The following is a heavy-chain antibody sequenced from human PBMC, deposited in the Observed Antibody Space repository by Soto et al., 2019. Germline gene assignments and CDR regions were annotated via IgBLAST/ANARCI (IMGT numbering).Heavy chain of an antibody. CDR3: ARDPGFRSDY. J-gene: IGHJ4*02. CDR1: GYTFTSYG. V-gene: IGHV1-18*01. Sequence: QVQLVQSGAEVKKPGASVKVSCKASGYTFTSYGISWVRQAPGQGLEWMGWISAYNGNTNYAQKRQGKGTMTPGTTTSTAYLELRSPRSDGPARYYCARDPGFRSDYWGQGTLVTVSS. CDR2: ISAYNGNT. D-gene: IGHD3-9*01.